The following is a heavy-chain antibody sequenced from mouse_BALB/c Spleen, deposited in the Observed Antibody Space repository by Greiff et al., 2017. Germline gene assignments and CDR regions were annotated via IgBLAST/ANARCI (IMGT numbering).Heavy chain of an antibody. CDR3: ARGDYGDFFAY. J-gene: IGHJ3*01. CDR2: IDPSDSET. D-gene: IGHD2-13*01. Sequence: QVQLQQSGPQLVRPGASVKISCKASGYSFTSYWMHWVKQRPGQGLEWIGMIDPSDSETRLNQKFKDKATLTVDKSSSTAYMQLSSPTSEDSAVYYCARGDYGDFFAYWGQGTLVTVSA. CDR1: GYSFTSYW. V-gene: IGHV1S127*01.